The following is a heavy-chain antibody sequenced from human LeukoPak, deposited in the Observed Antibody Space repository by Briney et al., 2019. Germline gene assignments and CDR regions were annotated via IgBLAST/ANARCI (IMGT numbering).Heavy chain of an antibody. J-gene: IGHJ4*02. D-gene: IGHD6-13*01. CDR2: ISGSGGST. CDR3: AKAGGERSSSSSWPEYFDY. V-gene: IGHV3-23*01. CDR1: GFTFSSHA. Sequence: GGSLRLSCAASGFTFSSHAMSWVRQAPGKGLEWVSAISGSGGSTYYADSVKGRFTISRDNSKNTLYLQMNSLRAEDTAVYYCAKAGGERSSSSSWPEYFDYWGQGTLVTVSS.